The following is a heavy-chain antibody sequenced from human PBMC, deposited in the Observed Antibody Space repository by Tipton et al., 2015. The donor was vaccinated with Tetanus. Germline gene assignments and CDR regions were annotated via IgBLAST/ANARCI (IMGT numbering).Heavy chain of an antibody. D-gene: IGHD6-19*01. CDR3: AKLKQWTQPDY. CDR2: ISHDGSNE. Sequence: SLRLSCAASGFTFSSYGMHWVRQAPGKGLEWVAYISHDGSNEHLVDSVKGRFTISRDNSKNTLYLQMNSLRPEDTAVYYCAKLKQWTQPDYWGRGPLVTVSS. V-gene: IGHV3-30*18. CDR1: GFTFSSYG. J-gene: IGHJ4*02.